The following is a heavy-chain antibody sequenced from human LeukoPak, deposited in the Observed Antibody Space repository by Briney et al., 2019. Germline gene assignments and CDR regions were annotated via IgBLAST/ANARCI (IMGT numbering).Heavy chain of an antibody. Sequence: GGSLRLSCAASGFTVKDNFMSWVRQAPGKGLEWVSVLYSGGATYYADSVKGRFIVSRDNSKNTVSLQMNDLRTEDTAFYYCTRDSANYHFAYWGQGALVTVSS. CDR1: GFTVKDNF. CDR3: TRDSANYHFAY. D-gene: IGHD4/OR15-4a*01. V-gene: IGHV3-66*01. J-gene: IGHJ4*02. CDR2: LYSGGAT.